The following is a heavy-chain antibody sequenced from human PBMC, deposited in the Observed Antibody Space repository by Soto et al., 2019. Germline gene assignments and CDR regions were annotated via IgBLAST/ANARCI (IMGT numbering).Heavy chain of an antibody. D-gene: IGHD6-6*01. CDR1: GYTFTSYD. V-gene: IGHV1-8*01. CDR2: MNPNSGNT. Sequence: GASVKVSCKASGYTFTSYDINWVRQATGQGLEWMGWMNPNSGNTGYAQKFQGRVTMTRNTSISTAYMELSSLRSEDTAVYYCAREYSSSSGGYYYCYMDVWGKGTTVTVSS. CDR3: AREYSSSSGGYYYCYMDV. J-gene: IGHJ6*03.